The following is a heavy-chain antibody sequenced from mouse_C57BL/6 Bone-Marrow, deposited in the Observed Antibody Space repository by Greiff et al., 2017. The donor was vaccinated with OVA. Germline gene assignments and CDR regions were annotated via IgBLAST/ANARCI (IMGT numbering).Heavy chain of an antibody. D-gene: IGHD4-1*01. CDR2: IDPSDSYT. Sequence: QVQLQQPGAELVMPGASVKLSCKASGYTFTSYWMHWVKQRPGQGLEWIGEIDPSDSYTNYNQKFQGKSTLTVDKSSSTAYMQLSSLTSEDSAVYYCARGLMGPSGYWGQGTTLTVSS. CDR1: GYTFTSYW. V-gene: IGHV1-69*01. J-gene: IGHJ2*01. CDR3: ARGLMGPSGY.